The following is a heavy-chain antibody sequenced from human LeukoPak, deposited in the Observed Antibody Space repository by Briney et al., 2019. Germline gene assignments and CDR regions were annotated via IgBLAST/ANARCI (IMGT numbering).Heavy chain of an antibody. Sequence: GGSLRLSCAASGFTFSSYAMSWVRQAPGKGLEWVSAISGSGGSTYYADSVKGRFTISRDNSKNTLYLQMNSLRAEDTAVYYCAKGTTDFWSGYYKPVFDYWGQGTLVTVPS. V-gene: IGHV3-23*01. CDR3: AKGTTDFWSGYYKPVFDY. CDR2: ISGSGGST. J-gene: IGHJ4*02. D-gene: IGHD3-3*01. CDR1: GFTFSSYA.